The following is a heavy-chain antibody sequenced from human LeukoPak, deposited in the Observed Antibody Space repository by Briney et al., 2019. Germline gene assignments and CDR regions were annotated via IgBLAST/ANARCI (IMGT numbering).Heavy chain of an antibody. CDR1: GGSISSYY. V-gene: IGHV4-59*01. Sequence: SETLSLTCTVSGGSISSYYWSWIRQPPGKGLEWIGYIYYSGSTNYNPSLKSRVTISVDTSKNQFSLKLSSVTAADTAVYYCAREYDIVATRFFDYWGQGTLVSVSS. D-gene: IGHD5-12*01. CDR3: AREYDIVATRFFDY. CDR2: IYYSGST. J-gene: IGHJ4*02.